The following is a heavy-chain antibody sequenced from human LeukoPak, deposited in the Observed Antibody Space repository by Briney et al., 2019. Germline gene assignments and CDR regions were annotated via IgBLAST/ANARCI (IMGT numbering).Heavy chain of an antibody. Sequence: ASVKVSCKASEYTFTSYHINSVRPATGQGVEWMGWMNPNSGNTGYAQKFQGRVTMTRVTSISTAYMELNNLTSEDTAVYYCARGSWGEIAGRKSFEFWGQGSLVTVSS. V-gene: IGHV1-8*01. CDR3: ARGSWGEIAGRKSFEF. J-gene: IGHJ4*02. D-gene: IGHD6-6*01. CDR1: EYTFTSYH. CDR2: MNPNSGNT.